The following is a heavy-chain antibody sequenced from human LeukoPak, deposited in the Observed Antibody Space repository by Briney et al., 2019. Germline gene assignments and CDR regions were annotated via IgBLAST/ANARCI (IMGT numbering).Heavy chain of an antibody. V-gene: IGHV4-39*01. J-gene: IGHJ4*02. CDR2: MYHSGPT. CDR3: ASAWGSRHFDY. D-gene: IGHD7-27*01. CDR1: GGSVSSTVYY. Sequence: SETLSLTCTASGGSVSSTVYYWGWVRQPPGKGLEWIGSMYHSGPTYHNPSLESRVTTSVDTSKNLFSLKLSSLTAADTAVYYCASAWGSRHFDYWGQGTLVTVFS.